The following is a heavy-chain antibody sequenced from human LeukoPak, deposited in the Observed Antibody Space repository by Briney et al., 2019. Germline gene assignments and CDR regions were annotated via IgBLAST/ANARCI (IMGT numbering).Heavy chain of an antibody. J-gene: IGHJ4*02. CDR3: ARGRDGYNFSGGVFHSFDY. CDR1: GGSISSYY. CDR2: IYYSGST. V-gene: IGHV4-59*01. Sequence: SETLSLTCTVSGGSISSYYWSWIRQPPGKGLEWIGYIYYSGSTNFNPSLKSRVTISVDTSKNQFSLKLSSVTAADTAVYYCARGRDGYNFSGGVFHSFDYWGQGTLVTVSS. D-gene: IGHD5-24*01.